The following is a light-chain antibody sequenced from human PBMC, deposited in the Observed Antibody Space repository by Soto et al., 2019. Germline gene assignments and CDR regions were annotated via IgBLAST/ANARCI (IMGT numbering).Light chain of an antibody. J-gene: IGLJ1*01. CDR3: QSYDSSLSGYV. CDR2: DNS. CDR1: SSNIGAGYD. V-gene: IGLV1-40*01. Sequence: QSVLRQPPSVSGAPGQRVTISCTGSSSNIGAGYDVYWYQQLPGTAPKLLIYDNSNRPSGVPDRLSGSKSGTSASLAITGLRAEDEADYYCQSYDSSLSGYVFGTGTKLTVL.